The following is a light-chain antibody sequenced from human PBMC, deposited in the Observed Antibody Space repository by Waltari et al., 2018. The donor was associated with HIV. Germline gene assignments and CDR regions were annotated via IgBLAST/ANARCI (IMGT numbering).Light chain of an antibody. CDR3: QQYSNYPGT. V-gene: IGKV1-5*03. CDR2: KAS. Sequence: DIQLTQSPSTLPASVGDRVTITCRARQSISSWLAWYQQKPGNAPKLLIYKASSLDSGVPSRFSGSGSGPEFTLTISSLQPDDFATYYCQQYSNYPGTFGQGTKLEIK. J-gene: IGKJ2*02. CDR1: QSISSW.